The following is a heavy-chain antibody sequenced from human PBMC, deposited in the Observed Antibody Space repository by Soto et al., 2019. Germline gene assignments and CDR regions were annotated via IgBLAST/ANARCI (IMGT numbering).Heavy chain of an antibody. CDR1: GGSFSGSY. J-gene: IGHJ6*02. V-gene: IGHV4-34*01. CDR3: ARGSMYYDILSCYYRRYYYGMHV. CDR2: INHSGST. D-gene: IGHD3-9*01. Sequence: NPSETLSLTCAVYGGSFSGSYWSWIRQPPGKGLEWIGEINHSGSTNYNPSLKSRVTISVDTSKNQFSLKLSCVTAADTAVYYCARGSMYYDILSCYYRRYYYGMHVWGQGTTVTLSS.